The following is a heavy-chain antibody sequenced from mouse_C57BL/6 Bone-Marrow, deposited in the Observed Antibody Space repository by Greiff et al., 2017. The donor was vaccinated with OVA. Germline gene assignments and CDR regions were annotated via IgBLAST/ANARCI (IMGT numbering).Heavy chain of an antibody. CDR3: ARRHGSSPYWYFDV. J-gene: IGHJ1*03. V-gene: IGHV14-3*01. D-gene: IGHD1-1*01. CDR1: GFNIKNTY. CDR2: IDPANGNT. Sequence: EVQVVESVAELVRPGASVKLSCTASGFNIKNTYMHWVKQRPEQGLEWIGRIDPANGNTKYAPKFQGKATITADTSSNTAYLQLSSLTSEDTAIYYCARRHGSSPYWYFDVWGTGTTVTVSS.